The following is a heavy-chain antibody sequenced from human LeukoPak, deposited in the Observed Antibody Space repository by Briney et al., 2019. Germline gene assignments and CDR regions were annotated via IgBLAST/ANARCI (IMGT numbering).Heavy chain of an antibody. Sequence: PSGTLSLTCTVSGGSISSYYWSWIRQPPGKGLEWIGYIYYSGSTNYNPSLKSRVTISVDTSKNQFSLKLSSVTAADTAVYYCARFGSGWHYFDSWGQGTLVTVSS. J-gene: IGHJ4*02. CDR1: GGSISSYY. CDR3: ARFGSGWHYFDS. CDR2: IYYSGST. D-gene: IGHD6-19*01. V-gene: IGHV4-59*12.